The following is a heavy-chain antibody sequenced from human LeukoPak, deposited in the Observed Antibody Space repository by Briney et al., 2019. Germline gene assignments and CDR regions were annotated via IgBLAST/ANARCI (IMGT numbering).Heavy chain of an antibody. J-gene: IGHJ4*02. Sequence: ASVKVSCKASGYTLTSNGISWVRQAPGQGLKWMGWINTYNGNTNYAQNLQGRVTMTTDTSTSTAYMELRSLRSDDTAVYYCARQAGGYSSGWYQFHFDYWGQGTLVTVSS. V-gene: IGHV1-18*04. CDR3: ARQAGGYSSGWYQFHFDY. CDR1: GYTLTSNG. D-gene: IGHD6-19*01. CDR2: INTYNGNT.